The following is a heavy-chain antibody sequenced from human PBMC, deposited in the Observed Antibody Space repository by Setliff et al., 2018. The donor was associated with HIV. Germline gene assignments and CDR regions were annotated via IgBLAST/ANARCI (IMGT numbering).Heavy chain of an antibody. Sequence: ASVKVSCKASGYTFTSYGITWVRQAPGQGLEWMGWIGAHNGYTKYAQNLQGRVSMTTDTSTSTAYMELRSLRSDDTAVYYCARGALLAVFDFDHWGQGTMVTVSS. V-gene: IGHV1-18*01. D-gene: IGHD2-8*02. CDR3: ARGALLAVFDFDH. CDR2: IGAHNGYT. CDR1: GYTFTSYG. J-gene: IGHJ4*02.